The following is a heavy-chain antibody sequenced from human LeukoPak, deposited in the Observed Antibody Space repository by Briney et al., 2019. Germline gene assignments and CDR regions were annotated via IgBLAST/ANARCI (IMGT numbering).Heavy chain of an antibody. J-gene: IGHJ3*02. Sequence: GGSLRLSCAASGFSFSSYEMNWVRQAPGKGLEWVSYIGSSDNRISYADSVKGRFTISRDNARTSLYLQMNSLRAEDTAVYYRAREGENANRNAFDIWGQGTMVIVSS. V-gene: IGHV3-48*03. CDR3: AREGENANRNAFDI. D-gene: IGHD3-16*01. CDR1: GFSFSSYE. CDR2: IGSSDNRI.